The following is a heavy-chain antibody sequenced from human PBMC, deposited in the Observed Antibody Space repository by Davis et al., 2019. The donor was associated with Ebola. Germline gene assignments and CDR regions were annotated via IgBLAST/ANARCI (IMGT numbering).Heavy chain of an antibody. V-gene: IGHV4-4*02. CDR2: ISQSGST. CDR3: ARDRYYYGIDV. J-gene: IGHJ6*02. CDR1: GGSTSSSNW. Sequence: SETLSLTCAVSGGSTSSSNWWSWVRQPPGKGLEWIGEISQSGSTNYNPSLKSRVTISVDTSKNQFSLKLSSVTAADTAVYYCARDRYYYGIDVWGQGTTVTVSS.